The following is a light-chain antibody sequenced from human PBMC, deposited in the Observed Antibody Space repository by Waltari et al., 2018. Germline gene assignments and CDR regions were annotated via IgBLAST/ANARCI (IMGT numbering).Light chain of an antibody. V-gene: IGKV3-20*01. CDR3: QQYGGSPWT. CDR1: QSVSSSY. J-gene: IGKJ1*01. CDR2: DAS. Sequence: EIVLTQSPGTLSLSPGERALSCRASQSVSSSYLAWYQQKPGQAPRLLIYDASNRATGIPDRFSGSGSGTDFTLTISRLEPEDFAVYYCQQYGGSPWTFGQGTKVEIK.